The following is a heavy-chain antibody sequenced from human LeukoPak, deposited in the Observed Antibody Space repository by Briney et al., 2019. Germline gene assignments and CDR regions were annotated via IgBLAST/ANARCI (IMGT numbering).Heavy chain of an antibody. CDR3: ARGHYASGNEY. V-gene: IGHV1-8*01. Sequence: ASVKVSCKASGYTFTSYDINWVRQATGQGLEWMGWMNPNSGNTGYAQKFQGRVTMTRDMSTSTAYMELSRLRSDDTAVYYCARGHYASGNEYWGQGTLVIVSS. J-gene: IGHJ4*02. D-gene: IGHD3-10*01. CDR2: MNPNSGNT. CDR1: GYTFTSYD.